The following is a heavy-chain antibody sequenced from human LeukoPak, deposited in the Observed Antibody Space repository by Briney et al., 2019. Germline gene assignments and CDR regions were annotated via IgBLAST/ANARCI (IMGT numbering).Heavy chain of an antibody. CDR3: ARGTASYGDYDAHYDY. CDR1: GYTFTSYG. J-gene: IGHJ4*02. Sequence: ASVRLSCTASGYTFTSYGISWVRQAPGQGLEWVGCISADNGNTNYAQKVQGRFTITTDTSTSTAYMELRSLRADDTAVYYCARGTASYGDYDAHYDYWGQGTLVTVSS. D-gene: IGHD4-17*01. CDR2: ISADNGNT. V-gene: IGHV1-18*01.